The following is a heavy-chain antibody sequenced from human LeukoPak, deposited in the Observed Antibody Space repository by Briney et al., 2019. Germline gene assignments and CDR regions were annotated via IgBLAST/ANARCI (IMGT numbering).Heavy chain of an antibody. V-gene: IGHV1-69*13. CDR3: ARDPNYYDSSGYFAY. J-gene: IGHJ4*02. CDR1: GGTFSSYA. CDR2: IIPIFGTA. Sequence: SVKVSCKASGGTFSSYAISWVRQAPGRGLEWMGGIIPIFGTANYAQKFQGRVTITADESTSTAYMELSSLRSEDTAVYYCARDPNYYDSSGYFAYWGQGTLVTVSS. D-gene: IGHD3-22*01.